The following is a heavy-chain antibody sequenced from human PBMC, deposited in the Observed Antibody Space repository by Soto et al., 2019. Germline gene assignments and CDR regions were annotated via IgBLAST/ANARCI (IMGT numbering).Heavy chain of an antibody. CDR2: ISYDGSNK. CDR1: GFTFSSYA. J-gene: IGHJ6*02. Sequence: PGGSLRLSCAASGFTFSSYAMHWVRQAPGKGLEWVAVISYDGSNKYYADSVKGRFTISRDNSKNTLYLQMNSLRAEDTAVYYCAREYYDILTGRYYYYGMDVWGQGTTVTAP. CDR3: AREYYDILTGRYYYYGMDV. D-gene: IGHD3-9*01. V-gene: IGHV3-30-3*01.